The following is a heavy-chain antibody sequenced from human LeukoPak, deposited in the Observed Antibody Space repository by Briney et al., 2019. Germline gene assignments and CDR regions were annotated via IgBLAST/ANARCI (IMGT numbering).Heavy chain of an antibody. V-gene: IGHV5-10-1*01. CDR3: ARQSVRGVFAFDI. D-gene: IGHD3-10*01. CDR1: GSRFTSYW. Sequence: GESLKISCKGSGSRFTSYWISWVRQMPGKGPEWMGRIDPSDSYTNYSPSFQGHVTISADKSISTAYLQWSSLKASDTAMYYCARQSVRGVFAFDIWGQGTMVTVSS. CDR2: IDPSDSYT. J-gene: IGHJ3*02.